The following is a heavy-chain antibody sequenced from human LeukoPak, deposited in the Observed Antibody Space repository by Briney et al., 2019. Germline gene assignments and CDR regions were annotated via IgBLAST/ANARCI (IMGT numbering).Heavy chain of an antibody. CDR1: GGTFSSYA. CDR3: AREGPPTIICYH. CDR2: IIPIFGTA. J-gene: IGHJ5*02. D-gene: IGHD5-12*01. Sequence: VASVKVPCKASGGTFSSYAISWVRQAPGQGLEWMGGIIPIFGTANYAQKFQGRVTITADESTSTAYMELSSLRSEDTAVYYCAREGPPTIICYHWGQGTLVTVSS. V-gene: IGHV1-69*13.